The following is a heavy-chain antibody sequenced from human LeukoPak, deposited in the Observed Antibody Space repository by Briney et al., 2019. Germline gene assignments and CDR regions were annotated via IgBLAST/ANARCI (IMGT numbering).Heavy chain of an antibody. CDR3: ARHRGGYDDRFDY. V-gene: IGHV4-39*01. CDR2: LYSRGNI. CDR1: GASITSGSYY. Sequence: SETLSLTCTVSGASITSGSYYWGWIRQPSEKALEWIGTLYSRGNIFYNPSLQSRVTISGDTSKNQFSLKLSSVTAADTARYYCARHRGGYDDRFDYWGQGTLVTVSS. D-gene: IGHD5-12*01. J-gene: IGHJ4*02.